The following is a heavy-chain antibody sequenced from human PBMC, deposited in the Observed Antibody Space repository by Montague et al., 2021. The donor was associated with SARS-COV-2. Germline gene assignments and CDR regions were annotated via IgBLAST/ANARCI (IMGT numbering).Heavy chain of an antibody. D-gene: IGHD6-13*01. CDR2: SYYSGST. V-gene: IGHV4-31*03. CDR1: RGSISSGGNY. CDR3: ARGRRYSSTWYGAFDP. Sequence: TLSLTCTVSRGSISSGGNYWSWIRQPPVKGLKWIGYSYYSGSTYYNPSLKSRVSISVDTSKNQFSLKLSSVTAADTAVYYCARGRRYSSTWYGAFDPWGQGMQVTVSS. J-gene: IGHJ5*02.